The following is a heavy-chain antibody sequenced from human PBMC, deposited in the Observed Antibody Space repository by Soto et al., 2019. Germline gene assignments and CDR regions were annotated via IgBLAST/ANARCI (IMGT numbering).Heavy chain of an antibody. Sequence: SVKVSCKASGGTFSSYAISWVRRAPGQGLEWMGGIIPIFGTANYAQKFQGRVTITADKSTSTAYMELSSLRSEDTAVYYCARGRGVIVVVPFYYGMDVWGQGTTVTVSS. V-gene: IGHV1-69*06. J-gene: IGHJ6*02. D-gene: IGHD3-22*01. CDR3: ARGRGVIVVVPFYYGMDV. CDR2: IIPIFGTA. CDR1: GGTFSSYA.